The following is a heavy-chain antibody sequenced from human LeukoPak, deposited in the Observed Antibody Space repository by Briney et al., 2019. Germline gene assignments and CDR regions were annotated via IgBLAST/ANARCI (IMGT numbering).Heavy chain of an antibody. J-gene: IGHJ3*02. V-gene: IGHV1-69*06. CDR2: IIPIFGTA. CDR1: GGTFSSYA. Sequence: ASVKVSCKASGGTFSSYAISWVRQAPGQGLEWMGGIIPIFGTANYAQKFQGRVTITADKSTSTAYMELSSLRSEDTAVYYCARVGRVRGCSSTSCYVFAFDIWGQGTMVTVSS. CDR3: ARVGRVRGCSSTSCYVFAFDI. D-gene: IGHD2-2*01.